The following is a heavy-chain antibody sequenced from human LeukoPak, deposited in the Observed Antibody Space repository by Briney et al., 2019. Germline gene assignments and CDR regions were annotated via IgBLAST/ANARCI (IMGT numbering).Heavy chain of an antibody. J-gene: IGHJ5*02. Sequence: PGGSLRLSCAASGFTFSSYGMHWVRQAPGKGLEWVAVIWHDGNYKYYADSVKGRFTISRDNSKNTLYLQMNSLRAEDTAVYYCARDVTERELPSWGQGPWSPSPQ. CDR2: IWHDGNYK. CDR1: GFTFSSYG. CDR3: ARDVTERELPS. V-gene: IGHV3-33*01. D-gene: IGHD1-26*01.